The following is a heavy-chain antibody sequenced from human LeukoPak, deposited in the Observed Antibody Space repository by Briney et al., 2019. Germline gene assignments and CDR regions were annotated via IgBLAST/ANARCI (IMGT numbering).Heavy chain of an antibody. V-gene: IGHV3-30-3*01. CDR2: ISYDGSNK. J-gene: IGHJ4*02. Sequence: GGSLRLSCAASGFTFSSYAMHWVRQAPGKGLEWVAVISYDGSNKYYADSVKGRFTLSRDYPKNTLYLQMNSLRAEDTAVYFCARYSGSYYYPPNWDSWGQGTLVTVSS. D-gene: IGHD1-26*01. CDR1: GFTFSSYA. CDR3: ARYSGSYYYPPNWDS.